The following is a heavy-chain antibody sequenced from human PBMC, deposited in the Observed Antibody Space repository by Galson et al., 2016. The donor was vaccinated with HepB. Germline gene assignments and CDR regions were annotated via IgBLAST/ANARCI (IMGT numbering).Heavy chain of an antibody. J-gene: IGHJ4*02. CDR2: ISYDGSNK. CDR1: GFSFSNYG. Sequence: SLRLSCAASGFSFSNYGMHWVRQAPGKGLEWAAVISYDGSNKYYADSVKGRITISRDNSKNTLYLQMNSLRAEDTTVYYCAKGAYRGLWQLLFNSWGQGTLVTVSS. D-gene: IGHD6-6*01. V-gene: IGHV3-30*18. CDR3: AKGAYRGLWQLLFNS.